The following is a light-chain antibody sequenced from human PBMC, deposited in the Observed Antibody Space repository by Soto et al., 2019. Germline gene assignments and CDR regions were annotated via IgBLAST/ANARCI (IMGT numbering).Light chain of an antibody. CDR1: QNSYGH. CDR2: DAS. Sequence: EVVMTQFPGTLSAAPGERATLSCRASQNSYGHVAWYQQKPGQAPRLLIYDASTSATGIPPRFSGGGSGTDFTRSISGLQSADFAVYYCQQYTDWPPAITFGQGTRLEIK. J-gene: IGKJ5*01. V-gene: IGKV3-15*01. CDR3: QQYTDWPPAIT.